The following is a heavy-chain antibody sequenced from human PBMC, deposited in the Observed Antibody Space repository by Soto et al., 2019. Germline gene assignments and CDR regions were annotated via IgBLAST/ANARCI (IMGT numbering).Heavy chain of an antibody. D-gene: IGHD2-21*02. CDR2: ISAYNGNT. CDR3: AMVCGGDCYNFDY. V-gene: IGHV1-18*01. Sequence: QVQLVQSGAEVKKPGASVKVSCKASGYTFTSYGISWVRQAPGQGLEWMGWISAYNGNTNYAQKLQGRVTMTTDTSTSTAYRELRTVRSDDTAVYYCAMVCGGDCYNFDYWGQGTLVTVSS. CDR1: GYTFTSYG. J-gene: IGHJ4*02.